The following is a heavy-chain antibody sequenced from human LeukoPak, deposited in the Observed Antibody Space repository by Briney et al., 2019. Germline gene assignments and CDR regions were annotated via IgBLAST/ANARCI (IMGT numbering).Heavy chain of an antibody. CDR3: ARAAAGTLFTFDY. V-gene: IGHV4-38-2*01. J-gene: IGHJ4*02. D-gene: IGHD6-13*01. Sequence: PSETLSLTCAVSGYSISSGYYWGWIRQPSGKGLEWIGSIYHSGSTYYNPSLKSRVTISVDTSKNQFSLKLSSVTAADTAVYYCARAAAGTLFTFDYWGQGTLVTVSS. CDR1: GYSISSGYY. CDR2: IYHSGST.